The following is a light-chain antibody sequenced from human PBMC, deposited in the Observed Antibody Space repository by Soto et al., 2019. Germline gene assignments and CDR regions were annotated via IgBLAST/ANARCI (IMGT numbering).Light chain of an antibody. CDR2: DTS. J-gene: IGKJ2*01. Sequence: NVLTQSPGTLSVSPGERATLSCRASQSISNLAWYQQKPGQAPRLVIYDTSIRATGIADRFSGSGSGTDFTLTISRLEPDDVAVYYCLQYGSWYTFGQGTKLEIK. CDR1: QSISN. CDR3: LQYGSWYT. V-gene: IGKV3-20*01.